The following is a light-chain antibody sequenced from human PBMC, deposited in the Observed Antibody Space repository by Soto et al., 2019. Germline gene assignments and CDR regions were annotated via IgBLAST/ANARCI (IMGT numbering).Light chain of an antibody. CDR2: GAS. CDR3: QHYNNWPHT. V-gene: IGKV3-15*01. J-gene: IGKJ5*01. Sequence: ERVMTQSPATLSVSPGERATLSCRASESVNSHLAWYQQKPGLSPSLLIYGASTRATGVPDRFIGSGSGTELTITISSLQSEDFEIYYCQHYNNWPHTFGQGTRLEIK. CDR1: ESVNSH.